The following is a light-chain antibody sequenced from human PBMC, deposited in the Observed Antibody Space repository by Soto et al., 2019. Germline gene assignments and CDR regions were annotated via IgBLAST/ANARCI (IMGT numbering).Light chain of an antibody. Sequence: EIVLTQSPGTLSLSPGERATLSCRASQSVSSSFFAWYQQKPGQAPRLLIYGASSRATGIPDRFSGSGSGTDFTLTISRLEPEDFAVYYCQRYGSSPLTFGGGTKVEIK. CDR3: QRYGSSPLT. J-gene: IGKJ4*01. V-gene: IGKV3-20*01. CDR1: QSVSSSF. CDR2: GAS.